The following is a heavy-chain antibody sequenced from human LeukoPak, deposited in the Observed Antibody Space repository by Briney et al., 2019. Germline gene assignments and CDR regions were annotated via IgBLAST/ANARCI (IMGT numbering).Heavy chain of an antibody. V-gene: IGHV4-38-2*02. Sequence: SETLSLXRTVSGYSSSSGYYWGWIRQPPGKGLEWIGSIYHSGSTYYNPSLKSRVTISVDTSKNQFSLKLSSVTAADTAVYYCARGPGSRGGWGQGTLVTVSS. J-gene: IGHJ4*02. CDR2: IYHSGST. CDR1: GYSSSSGYY. D-gene: IGHD3-10*01. CDR3: ARGPGSRGG.